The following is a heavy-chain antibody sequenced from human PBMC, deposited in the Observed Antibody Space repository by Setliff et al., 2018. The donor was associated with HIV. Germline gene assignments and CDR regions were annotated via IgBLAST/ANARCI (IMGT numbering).Heavy chain of an antibody. Sequence: PGGSLRLSCAVSGFTVSRNFMNWVRQAPGKGLEWVSVIDSGGSTYYADSVKGRFTISRDNSKNTLYLQMNSLRAEDTAVYYCAKDRSQWDAFDIWGQGTMVTVSS. CDR3: AKDRSQWDAFDI. CDR1: GFTVSRNF. V-gene: IGHV3-66*01. CDR2: IDSGGST. D-gene: IGHD6-19*01. J-gene: IGHJ3*02.